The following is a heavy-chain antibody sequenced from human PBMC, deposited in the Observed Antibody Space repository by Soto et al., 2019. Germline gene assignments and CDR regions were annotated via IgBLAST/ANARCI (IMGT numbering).Heavy chain of an antibody. CDR2: ISYDGSNK. D-gene: IGHD6-6*01. Sequence: QVQLVESGGGVVQPGRSLRLSCAASGFTFSSYAMHWVRQAPGKGLEWVAVISYDGSNKYYADSVKGRFTISRDNSKNTRYLQMNSLRAEDTAVYYCARVGGIAARRNWYFDLWGRGTLVTVSS. V-gene: IGHV3-30-3*01. CDR1: GFTFSSYA. CDR3: ARVGGIAARRNWYFDL. J-gene: IGHJ2*01.